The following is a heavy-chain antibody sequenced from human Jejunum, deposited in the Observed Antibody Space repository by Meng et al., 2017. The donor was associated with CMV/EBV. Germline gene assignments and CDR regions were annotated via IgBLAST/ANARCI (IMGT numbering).Heavy chain of an antibody. J-gene: IGHJ6*02. CDR3: ARDAVFGVVTYYYGMDV. D-gene: IGHD3-3*01. CDR1: TFSSYG. CDR2: ISGSSSHI. Sequence: TFSSYGMNWVRQAPGKGLEWVSSISGSSSHIYYADSVKGRFTISRDNAKNSLYLQMNSLRAEDTAVYYCARDAVFGVVTYYYGMDVWGQGTTVTVSS. V-gene: IGHV3-21*01.